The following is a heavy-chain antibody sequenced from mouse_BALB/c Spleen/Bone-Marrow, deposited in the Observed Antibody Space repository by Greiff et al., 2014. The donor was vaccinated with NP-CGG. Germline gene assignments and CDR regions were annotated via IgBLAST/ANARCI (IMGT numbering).Heavy chain of an antibody. CDR2: ISPYYVDG. D-gene: IGHD3-1*01. CDR3: ARGGGSGLYYYAMDY. J-gene: IGHJ4*01. CDR1: GYTFTDYA. V-gene: IGHV1S137*01. Sequence: QVQLKESGAELVRPGVSVKISCKGSGYTFTDYAMHWVKQSHAKSLEWIGVISPYYVDGGCNQKFKGKATMTIDKSSSTAYMELARLTSEDSAIYYCARGGGSGLYYYAMDYWGQGTSVTVPS.